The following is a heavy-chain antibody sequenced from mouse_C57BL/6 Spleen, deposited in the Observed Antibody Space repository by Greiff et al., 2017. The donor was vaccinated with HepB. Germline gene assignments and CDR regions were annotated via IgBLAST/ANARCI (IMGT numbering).Heavy chain of an antibody. J-gene: IGHJ3*01. D-gene: IGHD4-1*01. V-gene: IGHV5-9*01. Sequence: EVMLVESGGGLVKPGGSLKLSCAASGFTFSSYTMSWVRQTPEKRLEWVATISGGGGNTYYPDSVKGRFTISRDNAKNTLYLQMSSLRSEDTALYYCASNWDEFAYWGQRTLVTVSA. CDR3: ASNWDEFAY. CDR1: GFTFSSYT. CDR2: ISGGGGNT.